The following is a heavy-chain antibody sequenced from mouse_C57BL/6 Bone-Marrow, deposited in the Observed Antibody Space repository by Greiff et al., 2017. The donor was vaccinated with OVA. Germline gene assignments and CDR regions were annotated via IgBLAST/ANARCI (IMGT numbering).Heavy chain of an antibody. CDR1: GYTFTSYW. CDR3: ARSANWDRVDY. V-gene: IGHV1-69*01. CDR2: IDPSDSYT. Sequence: VKLQQPGAELVMPGASVKLSCKASGYTFTSYWMHWVKQRPGQGLEWIGEIDPSDSYTNYNQKFKGKSTLTVDKSSSTAYMQLSSLTSEDSAVYYCARSANWDRVDYWGQGTTLTVSS. D-gene: IGHD4-1*02. J-gene: IGHJ2*01.